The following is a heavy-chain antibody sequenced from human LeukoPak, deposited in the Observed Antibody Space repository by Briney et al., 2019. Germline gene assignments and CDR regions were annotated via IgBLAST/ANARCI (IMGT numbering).Heavy chain of an antibody. D-gene: IGHD7-27*01. Sequence: SQTLSLTCTVSGDSISRGNYYWTWIRQPAGKRLEWIGRIHTSGSTNYNPSLKSQVTLSMDTSKNQFSLNLNSVTAADTAVYYCARDRAGDSFDIWGQGTMVTVSS. CDR3: ARDRAGDSFDI. V-gene: IGHV4-61*02. J-gene: IGHJ3*02. CDR1: GDSISRGNYY. CDR2: IHTSGST.